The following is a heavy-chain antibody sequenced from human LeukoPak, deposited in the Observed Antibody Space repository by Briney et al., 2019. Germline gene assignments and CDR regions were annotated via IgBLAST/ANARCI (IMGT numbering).Heavy chain of an antibody. V-gene: IGHV1-18*01. CDR1: GYTFTSYG. Sequence: ASVKVSCKASGYTFTSYGISWVRQAPGQGLEWMGWISAYNGNTNYAQKLQGRVTMTTDTSTSTAYMELRSLRSDDTAVYYCAVTFNYHYYMDVWGKGTTVTVSS. J-gene: IGHJ6*03. CDR2: ISAYNGNT. CDR3: AVTFNYHYYMDV. D-gene: IGHD4-11*01.